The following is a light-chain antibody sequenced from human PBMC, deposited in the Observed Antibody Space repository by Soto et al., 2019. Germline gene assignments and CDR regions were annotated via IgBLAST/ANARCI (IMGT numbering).Light chain of an antibody. CDR3: QQSFT. V-gene: IGKV1-5*03. J-gene: IGKJ3*01. CDR2: KAS. Sequence: DIQMTQSPSTLSSSVGDRVTITCRASQSISSWFAWYQQKPGNAPTLLLYKASSLETGVPSRFIGGGSVTEFTLTISSLQPDDFATYYCQQSFTFGPGTKVDIK. CDR1: QSISSW.